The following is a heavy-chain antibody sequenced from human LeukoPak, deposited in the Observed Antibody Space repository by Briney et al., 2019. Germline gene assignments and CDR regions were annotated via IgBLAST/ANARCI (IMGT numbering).Heavy chain of an antibody. CDR2: IIPINGIA. CDR3: ASGGYCSRTSCRDWFDP. J-gene: IGHJ5*02. V-gene: IGHV1-69*04. Sequence: TSVKVSCKASGGTFSSYAISCVRQAPGQGLEWMERIIPINGIANYAQKFQGRVTINADKSTSTAYMELSSLRSEDTSVYYCASGGYCSRTSCRDWFDPWGQGTLVTVSS. CDR1: GGTFSSYA. D-gene: IGHD2-2*01.